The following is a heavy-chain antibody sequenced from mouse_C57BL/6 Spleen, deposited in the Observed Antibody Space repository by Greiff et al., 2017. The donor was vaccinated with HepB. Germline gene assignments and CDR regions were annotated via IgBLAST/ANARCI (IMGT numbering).Heavy chain of an antibody. CDR3: ARTTVVKDYAMDY. D-gene: IGHD1-1*01. Sequence: QVQLQQPGAELVKPGASVKLSCKASGYTFTSYWMHWVKQRPGQGLEWIGMIHPNSGSTNYNEKLKSKATLTVDKSSSTAYMQLSSLTSEDSAVYYCARTTVVKDYAMDYWGQGTSVTVSS. J-gene: IGHJ4*01. CDR2: IHPNSGST. V-gene: IGHV1-64*01. CDR1: GYTFTSYW.